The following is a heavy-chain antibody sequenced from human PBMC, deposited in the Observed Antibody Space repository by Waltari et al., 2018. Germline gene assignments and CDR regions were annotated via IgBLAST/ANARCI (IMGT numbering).Heavy chain of an antibody. V-gene: IGHV4-34*01. D-gene: IGHD2-21*01. Sequence: QVQLQQWGAGLLKPSETLSLTCAVYGGSFSGYYWSWIRQPPGKGLAWIGEINHSGSTNYNPHLKSRFTISVDTSKKQFALKLSSGTAADTAVYYCASIPGVHFYYGMDVWGQGTTVTGSS. CDR1: GGSFSGYY. CDR3: ASIPGVHFYYGMDV. J-gene: IGHJ6*02. CDR2: INHSGST.